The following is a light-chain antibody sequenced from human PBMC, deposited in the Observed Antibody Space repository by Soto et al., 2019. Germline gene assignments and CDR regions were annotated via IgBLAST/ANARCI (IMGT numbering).Light chain of an antibody. V-gene: IGKV1-39*01. CDR1: QSINIY. CDR2: GAS. J-gene: IGKJ2*01. CDR3: QQSYRSPYT. Sequence: IQMTQSPSSLSASVGDSVTVTCRASQSINIYLNWYQQKPGKAPTLLSYGASSLQSGVPSRFTGGGSRTDFTLTISSLQPEDFATYYCQQSYRSPYTSGQGTKLEIK.